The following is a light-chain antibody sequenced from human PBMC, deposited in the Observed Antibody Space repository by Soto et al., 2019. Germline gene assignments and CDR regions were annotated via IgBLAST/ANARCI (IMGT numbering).Light chain of an antibody. J-gene: IGLJ3*02. CDR3: AAWDGSLNGWV. CDR2: SNS. V-gene: IGLV1-44*01. CDR1: SSNIGRNT. Sequence: QSVLAQPPSASGTPGQRVTISCSGSSSNIGRNTVNWFQQLPGTAPKLLICSNSQRPSGVPDRFSGSKSGTSASLAISGLQSEDEADYYCAAWDGSLNGWVFGGGTKLTVL.